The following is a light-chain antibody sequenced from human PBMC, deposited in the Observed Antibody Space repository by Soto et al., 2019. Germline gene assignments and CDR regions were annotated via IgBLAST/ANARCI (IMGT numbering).Light chain of an antibody. J-gene: IGLJ2*01. CDR1: RSDVGGYNY. V-gene: IGLV2-14*01. Sequence: QSALTQPASVSGSPGQSITISCTGTRSDVGGYNYVSWYQQHPGKAPKVIIYDVSYRPSGVSNRFSASKSGNTASLTISGLRAEDEADYYCSSYTSSSTLVFGGGTKVTVL. CDR3: SSYTSSSTLV. CDR2: DVS.